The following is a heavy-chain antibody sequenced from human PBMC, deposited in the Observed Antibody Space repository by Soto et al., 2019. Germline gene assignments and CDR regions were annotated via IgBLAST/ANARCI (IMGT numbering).Heavy chain of an antibody. CDR1: GGSIGEHY. Sequence: VSRSCEGRGGSIGEHYWSSFRQPPGKAREWIGYIFYTGYTNYNPSLKSRATISLDTSRNQVSLRLSSVTAADTALYYCARVKAKWFGDLLPHGWLGPWTQATLVTLYS. D-gene: IGHD3-10*01. CDR2: IFYTGYT. CDR3: ARVKAKWFGDLLPHGWLGP. V-gene: IGHV4-59*11. J-gene: IGHJ5*02.